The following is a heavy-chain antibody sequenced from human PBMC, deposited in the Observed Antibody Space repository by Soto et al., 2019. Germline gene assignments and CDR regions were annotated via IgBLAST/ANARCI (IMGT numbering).Heavy chain of an antibody. J-gene: IGHJ3*02. D-gene: IGHD6-19*01. Sequence: PGESLKISCKGSGYSFTSYWIGWVRQMPGKGLEWMGIIYPGDSDTRYSPSFQGQVTISADKSISTAYLQWSSLKASDTAMYYCARPGSGWYREGDDAFDIWGQGPLVTVSS. CDR1: GYSFTSYW. CDR3: ARPGSGWYREGDDAFDI. V-gene: IGHV5-51*01. CDR2: IYPGDSDT.